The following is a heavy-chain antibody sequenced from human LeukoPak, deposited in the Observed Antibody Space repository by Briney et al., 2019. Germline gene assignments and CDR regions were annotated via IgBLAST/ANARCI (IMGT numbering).Heavy chain of an antibody. V-gene: IGHV3-23*01. D-gene: IGHD3-16*01. J-gene: IGHJ6*01. Sequence: PGGSLRLSCAASGFTFSTYGMNWVRQAPGKGLEWVSGISGSGGSTYYADSVTGRFTISRDNSKNTLYLQMSRLRAEDTAEYYCAKSRDTYAYPRMDVWGKGPRSPSPQ. CDR1: GFTFSTYG. CDR3: AKSRDTYAYPRMDV. CDR2: ISGSGGST.